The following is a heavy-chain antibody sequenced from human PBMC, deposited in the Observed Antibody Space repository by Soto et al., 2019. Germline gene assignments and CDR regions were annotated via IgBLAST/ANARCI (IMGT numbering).Heavy chain of an antibody. Sequence: QVQLVQSGAEVKKPGSSVNVSCKSSGGTFSSYAIRWVRQAPGQGLEWMGGIIPIFGTANYAEKFQGRVTITADESTSTAYMELSSLRSEDTAVFYCAREWVTTVNGHYYYYGMDVWGQGTTVTVSS. CDR3: AREWVTTVNGHYYYYGMDV. D-gene: IGHD4-4*01. J-gene: IGHJ6*02. V-gene: IGHV1-69*12. CDR2: IIPIFGTA. CDR1: GGTFSSYA.